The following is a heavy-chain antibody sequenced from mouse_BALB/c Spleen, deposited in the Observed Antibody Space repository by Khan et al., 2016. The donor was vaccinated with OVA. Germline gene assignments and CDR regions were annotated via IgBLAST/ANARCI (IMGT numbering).Heavy chain of an antibody. CDR3: ARLEDI. D-gene: IGHD1-3*01. CDR2: IWAGGCT. Sequence: QVQLKESGPGLVAPSQSLSITCTVSGYSLTRYGVHWVRQPPGKGLEWLGLIWAGGCTNYNWPLMSRLSKSKDNSKSQVFLKMNSLQTDDTAMYYGARLEDIWGQGTTLTVSS. CDR1: GYSLTRYG. J-gene: IGHJ2*01. V-gene: IGHV2-9*02.